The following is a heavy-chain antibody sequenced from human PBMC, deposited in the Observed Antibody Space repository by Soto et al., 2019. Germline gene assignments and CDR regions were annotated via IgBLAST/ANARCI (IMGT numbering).Heavy chain of an antibody. D-gene: IGHD6-13*01. Sequence: EVQLLESGGGLVQPGGSLRLSCAASGFTFSRYAMTWVRQAPGKGLEWVSSLNSGASSTYYADSVKGRFTISRDNYENMLYLQMNSLRAGDTALYYCAKGGIGEPGAVDYWGQGTLVTVSS. CDR3: AKGGIGEPGAVDY. J-gene: IGHJ4*02. V-gene: IGHV3-23*01. CDR2: LNSGASST. CDR1: GFTFSRYA.